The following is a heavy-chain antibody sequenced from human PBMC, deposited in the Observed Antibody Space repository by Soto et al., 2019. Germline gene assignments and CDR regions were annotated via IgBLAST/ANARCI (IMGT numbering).Heavy chain of an antibody. CDR2: ISYDGSNK. V-gene: IGHV3-30*18. CDR1: GFTFSSYG. Sequence: GGSLRLSCAASGFTFSSYGMHWVRQAPGKGLEWVAVISYDGSNKYYADSVKGRFTISRDNSKNTLYLQMNSLRAEDTAVYYCAKDPTGYCSGGSCYSVDRRDYYYYGMDVWGQGTTVTVSS. J-gene: IGHJ6*02. CDR3: AKDPTGYCSGGSCYSVDRRDYYYYGMDV. D-gene: IGHD2-15*01.